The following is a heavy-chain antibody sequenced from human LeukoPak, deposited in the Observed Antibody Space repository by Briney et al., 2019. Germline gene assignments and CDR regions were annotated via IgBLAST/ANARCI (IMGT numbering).Heavy chain of an antibody. Sequence: ASVKVSCKAFGYTFTSYGISWVRQAPGQGLEWMGWISAYNGNTNYAQKLQGRVTMTTDTSTSTAYMELRSLRSDDTAVYYCARDYQYCSGGSCGYYWGQGTLVTVSS. J-gene: IGHJ4*02. CDR1: GYTFTSYG. V-gene: IGHV1-18*01. CDR2: ISAYNGNT. CDR3: ARDYQYCSGGSCGYY. D-gene: IGHD2-15*01.